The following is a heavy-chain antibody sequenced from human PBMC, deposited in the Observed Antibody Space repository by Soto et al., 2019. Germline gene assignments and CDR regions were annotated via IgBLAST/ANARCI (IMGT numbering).Heavy chain of an antibody. V-gene: IGHV5-51*01. Sequence: PGESLKISCKGSGYSFTSYWIGWVRQMPGKGLEWMGIIYPGDSDTRYSPSFQGQVTISADKSISTAYLQWSSLKASDTAMYYCARLGSAADGRPYYYGMDVWGQGTTVTVSS. CDR3: ARLGSAADGRPYYYGMDV. CDR1: GYSFTSYW. D-gene: IGHD6-13*01. J-gene: IGHJ6*02. CDR2: IYPGDSDT.